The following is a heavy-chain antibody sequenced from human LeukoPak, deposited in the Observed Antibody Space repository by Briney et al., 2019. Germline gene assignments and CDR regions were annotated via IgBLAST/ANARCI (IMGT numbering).Heavy chain of an antibody. V-gene: IGHV4-59*08. J-gene: IGHJ4*02. D-gene: IGHD2-21*01. Sequence: PSETLSLTCTVCGGSLSSYYWSWIRHPPGKGLEWIAFIYYSGSASYNPALKSRVTISVDTSKNQFSLRLSSVTAAYTAVYYCARHFVTYPHYFDYWGQGTLVTVSS. CDR3: ARHFVTYPHYFDY. CDR2: IYYSGSA. CDR1: GGSLSSYY.